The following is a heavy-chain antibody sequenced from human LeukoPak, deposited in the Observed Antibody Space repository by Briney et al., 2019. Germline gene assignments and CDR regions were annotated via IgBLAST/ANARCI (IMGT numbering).Heavy chain of an antibody. CDR1: GYSISSGYY. CDR2: IYHSGST. D-gene: IGHD2-2*02. J-gene: IGHJ5*02. Sequence: SETLSLTCTVSGYSISSGYYWGWIRQPPGKGLERSGSIYHSGSTYYNPPLKSRVTISVDPSKNQFSLKLSSVTAADTAVYYCARDRDLGYCSSTSCYRDWFDPWGQGTLVTVSS. V-gene: IGHV4-38-2*02. CDR3: ARDRDLGYCSSTSCYRDWFDP.